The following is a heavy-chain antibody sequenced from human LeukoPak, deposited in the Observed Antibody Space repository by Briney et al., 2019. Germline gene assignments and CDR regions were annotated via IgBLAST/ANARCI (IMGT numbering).Heavy chain of an antibody. J-gene: IGHJ4*02. Sequence: SLKVSCKASGGTFSSYAISWVRQAPGQGLEWMGGIIPIFGTANYAQKFQGRVTITADESTSTAYMELSSLRSEDTAVYYCARSFGSGPGPFDYWGQGTLVTVSS. CDR2: IIPIFGTA. D-gene: IGHD6-19*01. V-gene: IGHV1-69*13. CDR3: ARSFGSGPGPFDY. CDR1: GGTFSSYA.